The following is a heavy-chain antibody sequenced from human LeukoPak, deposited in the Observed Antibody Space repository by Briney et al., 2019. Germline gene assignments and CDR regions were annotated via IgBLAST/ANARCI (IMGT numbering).Heavy chain of an antibody. V-gene: IGHV1-8*01. D-gene: IGHD3-10*01. CDR3: ARGGYYYGSGSYAHYYYYCMDV. Sequence: GASVKVSRKTSGYTFTSYDINWGRQATGQGLEWMGWMNPNSGNTGYAKKFQGRVTMTINTSISTAYMKLSSLRSEDTAVYYCARGGYYYGSGSYAHYYYYCMDVWGQGTTVTVSS. CDR2: MNPNSGNT. J-gene: IGHJ6*02. CDR1: GYTFTSYD.